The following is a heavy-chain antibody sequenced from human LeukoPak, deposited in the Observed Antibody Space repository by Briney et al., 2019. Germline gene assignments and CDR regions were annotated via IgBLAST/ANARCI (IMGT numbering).Heavy chain of an antibody. CDR2: INWNGGST. Sequence: GGSLRLSCAASGFTFDDYGMSWVRQAPGKGLEWVSGINWNGGSTGYADSVKGRFTISRDNAKNSLYLQMNSLRAEDTALYYCARDNPGVTTGAFDIWGQGTMVTVSS. J-gene: IGHJ3*02. V-gene: IGHV3-20*04. CDR1: GFTFDDYG. CDR3: ARDNPGVTTGAFDI. D-gene: IGHD4-17*01.